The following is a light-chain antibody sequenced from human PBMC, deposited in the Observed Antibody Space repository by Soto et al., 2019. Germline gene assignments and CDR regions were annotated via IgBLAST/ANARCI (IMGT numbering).Light chain of an antibody. J-gene: IGLJ2*01. CDR1: SSDVGAYNY. V-gene: IGLV2-14*01. Sequence: QSALTQPASVSGSPGQSITISCTGTSSDVGAYNYVSWYQQHPGKAPKLMIYDVSNRPSGVSNRFSDSKSGNAASLTISGLQAEDEADYYCSSYTSSTPVVFGGGTKLTVL. CDR2: DVS. CDR3: SSYTSSTPVV.